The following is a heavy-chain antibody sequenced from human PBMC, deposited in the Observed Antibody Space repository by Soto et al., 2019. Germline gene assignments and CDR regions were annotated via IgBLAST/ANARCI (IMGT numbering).Heavy chain of an antibody. Sequence: SVKVSCKASGFTFTSSAVQWVRQARGQRLEWIGWIVVGSGNTNYAQKFQERVTITRDMSTSTAYMELSSLRSDDTAVYYCAADGGWLQLTFDYWGQGTLVTVSS. CDR2: IVVGSGNT. CDR1: GFTFTSSA. CDR3: AADGGWLQLTFDY. V-gene: IGHV1-58*01. D-gene: IGHD5-12*01. J-gene: IGHJ4*02.